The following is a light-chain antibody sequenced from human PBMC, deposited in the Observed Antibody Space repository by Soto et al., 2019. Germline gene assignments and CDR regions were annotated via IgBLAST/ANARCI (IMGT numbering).Light chain of an antibody. CDR1: SSDVGGYNF. J-gene: IGLJ1*01. V-gene: IGLV2-14*01. Sequence: QSVLTQPASVSGSPGQSITISCTGTSSDVGGYNFVSWYQQHPGKAPKLMISEVSNRPSGVSNRFSGSKSGNTASPTISGLQTEDEAYYYCSSYTITTALVFGSGTKVTVL. CDR2: EVS. CDR3: SSYTITTALV.